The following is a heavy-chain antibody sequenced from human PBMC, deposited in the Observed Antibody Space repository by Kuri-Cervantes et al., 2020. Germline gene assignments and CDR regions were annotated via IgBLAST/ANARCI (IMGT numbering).Heavy chain of an antibody. D-gene: IGHD4-11*01. J-gene: IGHJ1*01. CDR2: ISGSGGST. CDR3: AKDLSFEVTPAEYFQL. CDR1: GFTFSGYA. Sequence: GGSLRLSCAASGFTFSGYAMSWVRQAPGKGLEWVSAISGSGGSTYYADSVKGRFTISRDNSKNTLYLQMNSLRAEDTAVYYCAKDLSFEVTPAEYFQLWGQGTLVTVSS. V-gene: IGHV3-23*01.